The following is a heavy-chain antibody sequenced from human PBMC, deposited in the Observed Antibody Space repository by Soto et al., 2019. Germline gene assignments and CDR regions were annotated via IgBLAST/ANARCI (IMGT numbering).Heavy chain of an antibody. CDR2: INHSGST. Sequence: PSETLSLTCAVYGGSFSGYYWSWIRQPPGKGLEWIGEINHSGSTNYNPSLKSRVTISVDTSKNQSSLKLSSVTAADTAVYYCARGATYYDFWSGVWFDPWGQGTLVTVSS. J-gene: IGHJ5*02. CDR1: GGSFSGYY. V-gene: IGHV4-34*01. D-gene: IGHD3-3*01. CDR3: ARGATYYDFWSGVWFDP.